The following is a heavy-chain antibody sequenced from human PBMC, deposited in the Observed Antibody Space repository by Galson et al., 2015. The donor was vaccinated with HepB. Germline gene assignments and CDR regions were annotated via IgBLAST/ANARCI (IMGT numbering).Heavy chain of an antibody. J-gene: IGHJ5*02. V-gene: IGHV3-11*01. CDR1: GFIFSDYY. Sequence: SLRLSCAASGFIFSDYYMSWLRQAPGKGLEWISYISNNGSTIYYADSVTGRFTISRDNAKNSLYLQMNSLRAEDTAVYYCARGLAYCSSTTCYRWFDPWGQGTLVTVSS. CDR3: ARGLAYCSSTTCYRWFDP. CDR2: ISNNGSTI. D-gene: IGHD2-2*01.